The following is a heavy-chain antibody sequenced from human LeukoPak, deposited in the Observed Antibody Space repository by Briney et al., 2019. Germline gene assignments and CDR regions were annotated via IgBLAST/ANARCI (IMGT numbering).Heavy chain of an antibody. CDR2: ISGSGGST. D-gene: IGHD2-15*01. Sequence: GGSLRLSCAASGFTFSSYAMSWVRQAPGKGLEWVSAISGSGGSTYYADSVKGRFTISRDNSKNTLYLQMNSLRAEDTAVYYCAKAGSGCSGGSCYHWEPFDYWGQGTLVTVSS. CDR1: GFTFSSYA. J-gene: IGHJ4*02. V-gene: IGHV3-23*01. CDR3: AKAGSGCSGGSCYHWEPFDY.